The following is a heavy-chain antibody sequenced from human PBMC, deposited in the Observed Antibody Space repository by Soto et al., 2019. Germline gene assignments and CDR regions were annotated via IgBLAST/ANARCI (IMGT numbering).Heavy chain of an antibody. D-gene: IGHD1-26*01. Sequence: ASETLSLTCTVSGGSISSGGYYWSWIRQHPGKGLEWIGYIYYSGNTYYSPSLKSRVTISVDTSTNQFSLKLSSVTAADTAVYYCARGWVQSHYFDYWGQGTLVTVSS. V-gene: IGHV4-31*03. J-gene: IGHJ4*02. CDR3: ARGWVQSHYFDY. CDR1: GGSISSGGYY. CDR2: IYYSGNT.